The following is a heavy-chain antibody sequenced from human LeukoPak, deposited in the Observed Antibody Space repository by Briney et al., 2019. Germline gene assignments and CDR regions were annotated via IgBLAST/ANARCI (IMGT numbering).Heavy chain of an antibody. J-gene: IGHJ3*02. Sequence: ASVKVSCKASGYIFPNYGISWVRQAPGQGLEWMGWINTYNGNTNYAQKFQGRVTMTTDTSTSTAYMELRSLRSDDTAVYYCAKVHSKSWGLVDIWGQGTMVSVSS. CDR2: INTYNGNT. D-gene: IGHD6-13*01. V-gene: IGHV1-18*01. CDR3: AKVHSKSWGLVDI. CDR1: GYIFPNYG.